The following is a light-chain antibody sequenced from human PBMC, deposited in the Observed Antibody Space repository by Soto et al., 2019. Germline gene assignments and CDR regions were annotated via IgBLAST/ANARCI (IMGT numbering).Light chain of an antibody. V-gene: IGLV2-14*01. Sequence: QSALTQPASVSGSPGQSITISCTGASRDVGAYNYVSWYQQHPGKAPKLMIYEVSNRPSGISDRFSGSKSGNTASLTISGLQAEDEADYYCSSYTRSSTMVFGTGTKLTVL. J-gene: IGLJ1*01. CDR1: SRDVGAYNY. CDR2: EVS. CDR3: SSYTRSSTMV.